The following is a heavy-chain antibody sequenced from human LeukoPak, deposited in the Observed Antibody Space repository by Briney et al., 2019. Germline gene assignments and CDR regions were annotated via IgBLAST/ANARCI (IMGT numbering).Heavy chain of an antibody. CDR3: SQTSIAAAGTSVLPDY. V-gene: IGHV1-69*05. CDR1: GGTFSSYA. Sequence: GASVKVSCKASGGTFSSYATSWVRQAPGQGLEWMGGIIPIFGTANYAQKFQGRVTITTDESTSTAYMELSSLRSEDTAVYYCSQTSIAAAGTSVLPDYWGQGTLVTVSS. J-gene: IGHJ4*02. CDR2: IIPIFGTA. D-gene: IGHD6-13*01.